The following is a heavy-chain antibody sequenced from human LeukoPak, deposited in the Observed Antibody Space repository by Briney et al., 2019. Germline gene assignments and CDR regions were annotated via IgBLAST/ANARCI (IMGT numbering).Heavy chain of an antibody. CDR2: ISAYNGNT. CDR1: GYTFTSYG. J-gene: IGHJ5*02. Sequence: ASVKVSCKASGYTFTSYGISWVRQAPGQGLEWMGWISAYNGNTNYAQKLQGRVTMTTDTSTSTAYMELRSLRSDDTAVYYCARETLGIAVAGSLDPWGQGTLVTVSS. D-gene: IGHD6-19*01. CDR3: ARETLGIAVAGSLDP. V-gene: IGHV1-18*01.